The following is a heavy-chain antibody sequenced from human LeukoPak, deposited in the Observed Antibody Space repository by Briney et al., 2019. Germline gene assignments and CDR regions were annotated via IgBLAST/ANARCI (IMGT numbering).Heavy chain of an antibody. CDR1: GDSISNYY. V-gene: IGHV4-4*07. D-gene: IGHD5/OR15-5a*01. CDR2: IYASGNT. J-gene: IGHJ4*02. CDR3: ARVRVVSLIDY. Sequence: SETLSLTCTVSGDSISNYYWNWMRQPAGKGLEWIGRIYASGNTIYNPSLKTRVTMSVDTSKNQFSLKLSSVTAADTAVYYCARVRVVSLIDYWGQGTLVTVSS.